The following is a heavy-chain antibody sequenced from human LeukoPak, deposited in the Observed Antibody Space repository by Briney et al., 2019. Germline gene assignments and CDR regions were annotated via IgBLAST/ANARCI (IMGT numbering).Heavy chain of an antibody. CDR3: ATTRGSYCSGGSCYGNDY. D-gene: IGHD2-15*01. V-gene: IGHV4-34*01. CDR2: INHSGST. J-gene: IGHJ4*02. CDR1: GVSFSGYY. Sequence: SETLSLTCAVYGVSFSGYYWSWIRQPPGKGLEWIGEINHSGSTNYNPSLKSRVTISVDTSKNQFSLKLSSVTAADTAVYYCATTRGSYCSGGSCYGNDYWGQGTLVTVSS.